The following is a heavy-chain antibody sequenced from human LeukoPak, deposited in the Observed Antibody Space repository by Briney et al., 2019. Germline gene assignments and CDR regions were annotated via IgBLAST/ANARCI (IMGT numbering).Heavy chain of an antibody. CDR1: GYTLTELS. CDR2: IDPEDGET. J-gene: IGHJ4*02. CDR3: ARADSPYYDSSGDYFDY. D-gene: IGHD3-22*01. V-gene: IGHV1-24*01. Sequence: ASVKVSCKVSGYTLTELSMHWVRQAPGKGLEWMGGIDPEDGETIYAQKFQGRVTMTEDTSTDTAYMELSSLRSEDTAVYYCARADSPYYDSSGDYFDYWGQGTLVTVSS.